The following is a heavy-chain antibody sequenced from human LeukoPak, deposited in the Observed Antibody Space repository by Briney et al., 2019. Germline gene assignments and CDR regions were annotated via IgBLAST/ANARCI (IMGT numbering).Heavy chain of an antibody. Sequence: NPSETLSLTCTVSGGSIRSYYWSWIRKPPGKGLEWIGYIYTSGSTSYNPSLKSRVTISVDTSKNQFSLELSSVTAADTAVYYCARLYSSSWYDLRYYMDVWGKGTTVTVSS. V-gene: IGHV4-4*09. J-gene: IGHJ6*03. CDR2: IYTSGST. D-gene: IGHD6-13*01. CDR3: ARLYSSSWYDLRYYMDV. CDR1: GGSIRSYY.